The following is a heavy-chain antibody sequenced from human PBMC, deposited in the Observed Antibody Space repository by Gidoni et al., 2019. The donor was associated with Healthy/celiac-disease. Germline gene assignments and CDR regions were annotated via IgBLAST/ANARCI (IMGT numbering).Heavy chain of an antibody. CDR1: GGSFSGYY. V-gene: IGHV4-34*01. CDR2: INHSGST. CDR3: ARGHMYYSSSWYGVYYFDY. J-gene: IGHJ4*02. Sequence: QVQLQQWGAGLLKPSETLSLTCAVYGGSFSGYYWSWIRQPPGKGLEWIGEINHSGSTNYNPSLKSRVTISVDTSKNQFSLKLSSVTAADTAVYYCARGHMYYSSSWYGVYYFDYWGQGTLVTVSS. D-gene: IGHD6-13*01.